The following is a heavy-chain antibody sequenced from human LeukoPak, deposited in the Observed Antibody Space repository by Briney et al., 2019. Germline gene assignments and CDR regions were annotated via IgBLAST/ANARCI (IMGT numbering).Heavy chain of an antibody. Sequence: GGSLRLSCAASGFRFSDYSMNWVRQAPGKGLEWVSAISGSGGSTYYADSVKGRFTISRDNSKNTLYLQMNSLRAEDTAVYYCAKDSLPTSNWFDPWGQGTLVTVSS. CDR2: ISGSGGST. D-gene: IGHD2-2*01. V-gene: IGHV3-23*01. CDR3: AKDSLPTSNWFDP. J-gene: IGHJ5*02. CDR1: GFRFSDYS.